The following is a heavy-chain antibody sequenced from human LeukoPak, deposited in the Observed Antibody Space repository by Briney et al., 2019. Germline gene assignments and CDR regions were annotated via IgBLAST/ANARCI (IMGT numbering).Heavy chain of an antibody. Sequence: SETLSFTGAGSSWTNNGFYWSRLRQPPGKRLEWIGEINHSGSTNYDSSLESRVTISVDTSKNQFSLKLSSVTVADTAVYYCVREVIRKGYGDYGGLDPWGQGTLVTVSS. CDR2: INHSGST. CDR1: SWTNNGFY. V-gene: IGHV4-34*01. J-gene: IGHJ5*02. D-gene: IGHD4-17*01. CDR3: VREVIRKGYGDYGGLDP.